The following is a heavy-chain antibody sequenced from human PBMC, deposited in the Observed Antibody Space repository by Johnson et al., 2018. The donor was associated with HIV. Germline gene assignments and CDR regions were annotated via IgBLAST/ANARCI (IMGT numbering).Heavy chain of an antibody. CDR2: ISYDGSTE. V-gene: IGHV3-30*18. D-gene: IGHD3-22*01. CDR3: AKDRAEVVVVHDALDM. CDR1: GFTFGIYG. Sequence: VQLVESGGGVVQPGTSLRLSCAASGFTFGIYGMHWVRQAPGKGLEWVALISYDGSTEYYGDSVKGRFSISRDNSKKKLYLQMNSLRPEDTAVYYCAKDRAEVVVVHDALDMWGQGTMVTVSS. J-gene: IGHJ3*02.